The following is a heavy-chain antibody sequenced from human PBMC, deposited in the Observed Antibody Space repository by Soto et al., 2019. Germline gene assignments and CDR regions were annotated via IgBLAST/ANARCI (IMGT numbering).Heavy chain of an antibody. Sequence: SETLSLTCTVSGGSISSYYWSWIRQPPGKGLEWIGYIYYSGSTNYNPSLKSRVTISVDTSKNQFSLKLSSLTAADTAVYYCARHSALQPLHPSIVVVVADPLGYMDVWGKGTTVTVSS. CDR2: IYYSGST. CDR1: GGSISSYY. V-gene: IGHV4-59*08. CDR3: ARHSALQPLHPSIVVVVADPLGYMDV. J-gene: IGHJ6*03. D-gene: IGHD2-15*01.